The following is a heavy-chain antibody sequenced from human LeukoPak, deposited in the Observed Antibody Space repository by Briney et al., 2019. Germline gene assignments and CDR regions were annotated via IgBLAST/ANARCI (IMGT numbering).Heavy chain of an antibody. CDR2: IYYSGST. CDR3: ARDAKYYFGSRTYFFFEY. V-gene: IGHV4-39*07. CDR1: GGSISSDSYY. J-gene: IGHJ4*02. Sequence: SETLSLTCTVSGGSISSDSYYWGWIRQPPGKGLEWIGSIYYSGSTYYNPSLKSRVTISVDTSKNQFSLKLSSVTAADTAIYYCARDAKYYFGSRTYFFFEYWGQGTLLTVSS. D-gene: IGHD3-10*01.